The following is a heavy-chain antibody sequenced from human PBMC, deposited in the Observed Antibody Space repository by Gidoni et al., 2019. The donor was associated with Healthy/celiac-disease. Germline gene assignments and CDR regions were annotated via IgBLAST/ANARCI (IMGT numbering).Heavy chain of an antibody. CDR3: ARDLVPDLERPAPIFDY. J-gene: IGHJ4*02. Sequence: QVQLVESGVGVVQPGRSLRLSCAASGSTFSISAMHWVRQAPGKGLEWVAVISYDGSNKYYADSGKGRFTISRDNSKNTLYLQMNSLRAEDTSVYYCARDLVPDLERPAPIFDYWGQGTLVTVSS. CDR1: GSTFSISA. V-gene: IGHV3-30*01. CDR2: ISYDGSNK. D-gene: IGHD1-1*01.